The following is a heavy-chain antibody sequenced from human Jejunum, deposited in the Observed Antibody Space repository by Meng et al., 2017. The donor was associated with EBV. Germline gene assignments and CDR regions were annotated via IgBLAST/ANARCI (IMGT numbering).Heavy chain of an antibody. D-gene: IGHD3-10*01. J-gene: IGHJ5*02. CDR1: GYRVTTYF. CDR3: ARIRYGTGTDWFDP. V-gene: IGHV1-2*06. CDR2: INCNNGDT. Sequence: GHLVETGDAVKETRASVSVSCKVSGYRVTTYFINWVRQAPGQGLEWMGRINCNNGDTDYAQKFQDRVTMTRDTSITTAYMDLTGLTSNDTAFYYCARIRYGTGTDWFDPWGQGTLVTGSS.